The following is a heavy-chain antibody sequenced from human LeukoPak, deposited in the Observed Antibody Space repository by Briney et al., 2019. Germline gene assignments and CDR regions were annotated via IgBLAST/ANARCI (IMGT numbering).Heavy chain of an antibody. CDR2: ITPIFGTA. J-gene: IGHJ4*02. V-gene: IGHV1-69*05. CDR3: ARPNYDSSGPFDY. CDR1: GGTFSSYA. Sequence: SVKVSCKASGGTFSSYAISWVRQAPGQGLEWMGGITPIFGTANYAQKFQGRVTITTDESTSTAYMELSSLRSEDTAVYYCARPNYDSSGPFDYWGQGTLVTVSS. D-gene: IGHD3-22*01.